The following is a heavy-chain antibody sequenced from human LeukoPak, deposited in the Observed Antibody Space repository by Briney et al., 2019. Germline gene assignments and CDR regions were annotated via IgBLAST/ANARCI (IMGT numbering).Heavy chain of an antibody. Sequence: SETLSLTGAVYGGSFSGYYWSWIRQPPGKGLEWIGEINHSGSTNYNPSLKSRVTISVDTSKNQFSLKLSSVTAADTAVYYCARYLRITIFGVSIFNYYMDVWGKGTTVTVSS. D-gene: IGHD3-3*01. V-gene: IGHV4-34*01. CDR1: GGSFSGYY. J-gene: IGHJ6*03. CDR3: ARYLRITIFGVSIFNYYMDV. CDR2: INHSGST.